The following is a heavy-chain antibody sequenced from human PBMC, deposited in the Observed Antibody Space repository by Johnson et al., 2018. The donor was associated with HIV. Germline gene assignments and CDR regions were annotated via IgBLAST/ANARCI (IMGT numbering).Heavy chain of an antibody. CDR1: GFTFSSYW. CDR3: AGGYYDSSGLDAFDI. V-gene: IGHV3-7*01. CDR2: IKQDGSEK. D-gene: IGHD3-22*01. J-gene: IGHJ3*02. Sequence: VQLVESGGGLVQPGGSLRLSCAASGFTFSSYWMSWVRQAPGKGLEWVANIKQDGSEKYYVDSVKGRFTISRDSAKNSLYLQMNSLRAEDTAVYYCAGGYYDSSGLDAFDIWGQGTMVTVSS.